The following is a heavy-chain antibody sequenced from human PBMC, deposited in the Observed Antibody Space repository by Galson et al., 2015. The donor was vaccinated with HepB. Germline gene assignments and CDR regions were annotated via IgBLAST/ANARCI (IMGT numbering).Heavy chain of an antibody. CDR2: IYYSRST. Sequence: SETLSLTCNVSGASVSTNYWAWVRQPPGKGLEWIGYIYYSRSTNYSPSPKSRGTIFVDTSKNQLSLRLSSVTAADTGVYYCATTYTSGPSLEAFESWGQGTMVTVSS. D-gene: IGHD3-22*01. J-gene: IGHJ3*02. CDR1: GASVSTNY. V-gene: IGHV4-59*08. CDR3: ATTYTSGPSLEAFES.